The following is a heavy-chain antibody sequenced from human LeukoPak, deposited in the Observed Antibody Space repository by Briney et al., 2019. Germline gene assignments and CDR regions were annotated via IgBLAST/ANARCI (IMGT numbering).Heavy chain of an antibody. V-gene: IGHV4-34*01. Sequence: SETLSLTCAVYGGSFSGYYWNWIRQPPGKGLEWIGEINHSGSTNYNPSLKSRVTISVDTSKNQFSLKLSSVTAADTAVYYCARGSKDIVVVPAAIYRDYNYFDYWGQGTLVTVSS. CDR3: ARGSKDIVVVPAAIYRDYNYFDY. CDR2: INHSGST. J-gene: IGHJ4*02. CDR1: GGSFSGYY. D-gene: IGHD2-2*02.